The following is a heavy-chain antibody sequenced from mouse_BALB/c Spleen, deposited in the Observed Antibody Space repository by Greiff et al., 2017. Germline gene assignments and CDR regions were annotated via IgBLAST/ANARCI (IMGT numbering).Heavy chain of an antibody. D-gene: IGHD2-4*01. J-gene: IGHJ3*01. CDR3: TSIYYDYDGWFAY. V-gene: IGHV6-6*02. CDR1: GFTFSNYW. Sequence: EVMLVESGGGLVQPGGSMKLSCVASGFTFSNYWMNWVRQSPEKGLEWVAEIRLKSNNYATHYAESVKGRFTISRDDSKSSVYLQMNNLRAEDTGIYYCTSIYYDYDGWFAYWGQGTLVTVSA. CDR2: IRLKSNNYAT.